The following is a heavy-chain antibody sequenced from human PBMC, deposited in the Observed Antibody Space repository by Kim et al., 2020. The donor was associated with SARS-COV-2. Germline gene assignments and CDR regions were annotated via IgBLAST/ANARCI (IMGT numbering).Heavy chain of an antibody. J-gene: IGHJ4*02. Sequence: YAETVKGRFTISRDNSKNKLYLQMNRLRAEDTAVYYCARDVRFLEWSYIDYWGQGTLVTVSS. CDR3: ARDVRFLEWSYIDY. V-gene: IGHV3-33*01. D-gene: IGHD3-3*01.